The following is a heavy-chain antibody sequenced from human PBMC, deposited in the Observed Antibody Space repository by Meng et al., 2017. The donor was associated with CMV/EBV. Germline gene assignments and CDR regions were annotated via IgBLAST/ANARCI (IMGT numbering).Heavy chain of an antibody. CDR3: AKDVIDYYDSSGHPVDY. J-gene: IGHJ4*02. Sequence: EVQLLESGGGLVQPGGSLRLSCAASGFTFSSYAMSWVRQAPGKGLEWVSAISGSGGSTYYADSVKGRFTISRDNSKNTLYLQMNGLRAEDTAVYYCAKDVIDYYDSSGHPVDYWGQGTLVTVSS. CDR1: GFTFSSYA. CDR2: ISGSGGST. D-gene: IGHD3-22*01. V-gene: IGHV3-23*01.